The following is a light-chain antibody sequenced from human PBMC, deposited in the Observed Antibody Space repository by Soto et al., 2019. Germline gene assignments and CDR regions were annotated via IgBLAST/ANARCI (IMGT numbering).Light chain of an antibody. V-gene: IGLV2-8*01. CDR2: DVD. J-gene: IGLJ1*01. CDR1: RDDVGGYKY. Sequence: QSALTQPASASGSPGQAITISCTGSRDDVGGYKYVSWYQQHPGKAPKLIIYDVDTRPSGVPDRFSGSKSDNTASLTVSGIQTEDEADYYCNSYAGRNNFVFGTGTKLTVL. CDR3: NSYAGRNNFV.